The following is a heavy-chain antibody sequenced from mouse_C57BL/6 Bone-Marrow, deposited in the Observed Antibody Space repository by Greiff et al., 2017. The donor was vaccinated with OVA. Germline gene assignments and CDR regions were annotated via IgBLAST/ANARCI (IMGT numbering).Heavy chain of an antibody. Sequence: VQLQQSGAELVRPGTSVKVSCKASGYAFTNYLIEWVKQRPGQGLEWIGVINPGSGGSNYNEKFKGKATLTADKSSSTAYMQLSSLTSEDSAVECGSGRGGYAWLDYWGQGTLVTVSA. V-gene: IGHV1-54*01. J-gene: IGHJ3*01. CDR1: GYAFTNYL. CDR2: INPGSGGS. D-gene: IGHD2-2*01. CDR3: SGRGGYAWLDY.